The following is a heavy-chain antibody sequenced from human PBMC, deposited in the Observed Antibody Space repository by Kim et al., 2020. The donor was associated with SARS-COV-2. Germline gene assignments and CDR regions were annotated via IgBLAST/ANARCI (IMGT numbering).Heavy chain of an antibody. Sequence: GGSLRLSCAASGFTFRSYAMHWVRQAPGKGLEWVAVISYDGSNKYYADSVKGRFTISRDNSKNTLYLQMNSLRAEDTAVYYCARGEMATITYWGHGTLVT. CDR1: GFTFRSYA. J-gene: IGHJ4*01. D-gene: IGHD5-12*01. CDR3: ARGEMATITY. V-gene: IGHV3-30*04. CDR2: ISYDGSNK.